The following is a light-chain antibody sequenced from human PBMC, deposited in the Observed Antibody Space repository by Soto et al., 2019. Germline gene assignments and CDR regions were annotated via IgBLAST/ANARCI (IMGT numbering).Light chain of an antibody. V-gene: IGLV2-23*01. Sequence: QSALTQPASVSGSPGQSITISCTGTSGDIGTYNLVSWYQKYPGIAPKLIIYEDNKRPAGVSNRFSGSESGNSASLTISGLQAEDEAAYFCCSYAGGATYVFGTGTKLTVL. J-gene: IGLJ1*01. CDR1: SGDIGTYNL. CDR3: CSYAGGATYV. CDR2: EDN.